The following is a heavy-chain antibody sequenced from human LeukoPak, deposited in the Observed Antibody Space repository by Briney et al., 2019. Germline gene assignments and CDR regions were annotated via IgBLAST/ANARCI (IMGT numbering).Heavy chain of an antibody. CDR1: GFTVSSNY. J-gene: IGHJ6*02. CDR2: IYSGGST. D-gene: IGHD4-17*01. V-gene: IGHV3-53*01. Sequence: HSGGSLRLSCAASGFTVSSNYMSWVRQAPGKGLEWVSVIYSGGSTYYADSVKGRFTISRDNSKNTLYLQMNSLRAEDTAVYYCARDLPTGSYGMDVWGQGTTVTVSS. CDR3: ARDLPTGSYGMDV.